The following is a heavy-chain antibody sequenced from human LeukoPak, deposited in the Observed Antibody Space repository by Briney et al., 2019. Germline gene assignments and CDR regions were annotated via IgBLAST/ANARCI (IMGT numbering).Heavy chain of an antibody. CDR3: ATGKKVAGTGMDV. CDR2: VYPGDSDS. J-gene: IGHJ6*02. D-gene: IGHD3-10*01. Sequence: GESLKISCKGSGYSFTTYWIGWVRQLPGKGLEWMGTVYPGDSDSRYSQSFQGQVIISADKSINTAYLQWKSLKASDTATYYCATGKKVAGTGMDVWGQGPTVTVPS. CDR1: GYSFTTYW. V-gene: IGHV5-51*01.